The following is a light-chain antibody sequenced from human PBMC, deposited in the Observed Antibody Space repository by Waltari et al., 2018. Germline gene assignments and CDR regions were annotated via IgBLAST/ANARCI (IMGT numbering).Light chain of an antibody. Sequence: SSELTQDPTVSVAMVQTVRITCQGDSLRSYYASWYQQRPGQAPILVFSGNNNRPSGVPDRFSGSSSDNTAVLTITGAQAEDEASYYCHSRDASGVGGSFGGGTKLTVL. V-gene: IGLV3-19*01. J-gene: IGLJ2*01. CDR3: HSRDASGVGGS. CDR2: GNN. CDR1: SLRSYY.